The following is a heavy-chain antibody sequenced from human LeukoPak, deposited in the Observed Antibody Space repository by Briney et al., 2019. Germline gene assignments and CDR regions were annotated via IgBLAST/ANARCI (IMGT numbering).Heavy chain of an antibody. CDR1: GFTFSGSA. Sequence: GGSLRLSCAASGFTFSGSAMHWVRQASGKGLEWVGRIRSKANSYATAYAASVKGRFTISRDDSKNTAYLQMNSLKTEDTAVYYCTRQGYSYGQRYYYYMDVWGKGTTVTVSS. J-gene: IGHJ6*03. CDR2: IRSKANSYAT. D-gene: IGHD5-18*01. CDR3: TRQGYSYGQRYYYYMDV. V-gene: IGHV3-73*01.